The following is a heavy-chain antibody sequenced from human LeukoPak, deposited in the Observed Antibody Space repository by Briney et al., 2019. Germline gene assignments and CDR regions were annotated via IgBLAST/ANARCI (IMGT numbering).Heavy chain of an antibody. CDR2: ISAYNGNT. Sequence: ASVKVSCKASGYTFTSYGISWVRQAPGQGLEWMGWISAYNGNTNYAQKLQGRVTMTTDTSTSTAYMEPRSLRSDDTAVYYCARVHLAATLYYFDYWGQGTLVTVSS. V-gene: IGHV1-18*01. CDR1: GYTFTSYG. CDR3: ARVHLAATLYYFDY. D-gene: IGHD2-15*01. J-gene: IGHJ4*02.